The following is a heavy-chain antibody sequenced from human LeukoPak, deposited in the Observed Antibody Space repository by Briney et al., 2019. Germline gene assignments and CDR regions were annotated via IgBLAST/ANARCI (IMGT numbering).Heavy chain of an antibody. J-gene: IGHJ2*01. D-gene: IGHD3-22*01. V-gene: IGHV3-23*01. CDR1: GFTFGSFA. CDR2: ISGSGVST. CDR3: AKVGIRISLIVVVFTTADDWYFDL. Sequence: GGSLRLSCAGSGFTFGSFAMSWVRQAPGKGLEWVSVISGSGVSTYYADSVKGRFTISRDNSNNTLYLQMDSLRAEDTAVYYCAKVGIRISLIVVVFTTADDWYFDLWGRGTLVTVSS.